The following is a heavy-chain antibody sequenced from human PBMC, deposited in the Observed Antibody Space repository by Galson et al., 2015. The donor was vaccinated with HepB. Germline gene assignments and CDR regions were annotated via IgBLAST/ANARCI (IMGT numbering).Heavy chain of an antibody. CDR1: GFTFSSYA. CDR2: ISGSGGST. J-gene: IGHJ4*02. D-gene: IGHD3-22*01. CDR3: AKDPAYSSGYTNFDH. Sequence: SLRLSCAASGFTFSSYAMSWVRQAPGKGLEWVSAISGSGGSTYYADSVKGRFTISRDNSKNTLYLQMNSLRAEDTAVYYCAKDPAYSSGYTNFDHWGQGTLVTVSS. V-gene: IGHV3-23*01.